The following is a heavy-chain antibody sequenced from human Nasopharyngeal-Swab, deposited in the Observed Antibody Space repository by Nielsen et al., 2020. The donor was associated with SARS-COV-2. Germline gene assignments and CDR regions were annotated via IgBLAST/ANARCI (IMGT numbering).Heavy chain of an antibody. CDR3: ARGKYSSSSLIYWYYYYGMDV. V-gene: IGHV3-74*01. J-gene: IGHJ6*02. CDR2: ISSDGSTT. Sequence: GGSLRLSCAVSGFTFSSYSMNWVRQAPGKGLEWVSRISSDGSTTSYADSVRGRFTISRDNAKNTLYLQMNSLRAEDTAVYYCARGKYSSSSLIYWYYYYGMDVWGQGTTVTVSS. CDR1: GFTFSSYS. D-gene: IGHD6-6*01.